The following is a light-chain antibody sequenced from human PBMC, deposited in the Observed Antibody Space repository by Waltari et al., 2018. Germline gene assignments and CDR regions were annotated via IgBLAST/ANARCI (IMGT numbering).Light chain of an antibody. J-gene: IGLJ2*01. V-gene: IGLV2-14*03. CDR3: SSYTSSSTLVV. CDR2: DVS. CDR1: SSDVGGSNY. Sequence: QSALTQPASVSGSPGQSITISCPGTSSDVGGSNYVSPYQQHPGKAPKLMIYDVSNRPSGVSNRFSGSKSGNTASLTISGLQAEDEADYYCSSYTSSSTLVVFGGGTKLTVL.